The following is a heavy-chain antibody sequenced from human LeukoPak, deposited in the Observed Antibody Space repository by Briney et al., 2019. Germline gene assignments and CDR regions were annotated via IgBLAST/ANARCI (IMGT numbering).Heavy chain of an antibody. CDR1: GYTFTSYG. D-gene: IGHD1-26*01. V-gene: IGHV1-18*01. CDR2: ISAYNGNT. J-gene: IGHJ4*02. CDR3: ARAPKWELLPGKGVDRQVWDY. Sequence: ASVKVSCKASGYTFTSYGISWVRQAPGQGLEWMGWISAYNGNTNYAQKLQGRVTMTTDTSTSTAYMELRSLRSDDTAVYYCARAPKWELLPGKGVDRQVWDYWGQGTLVTVSS.